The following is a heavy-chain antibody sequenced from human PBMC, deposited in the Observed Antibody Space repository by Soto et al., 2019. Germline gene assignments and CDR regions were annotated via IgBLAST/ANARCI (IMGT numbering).Heavy chain of an antibody. CDR3: AREGRCSGGSCQVFIGMDV. D-gene: IGHD2-15*01. CDR1: GGSINVFF. CDR2: MYNSGTI. V-gene: IGHV4-59*01. Sequence: PSDTLSLTCTDSGGSINVFFWSWLRQPPGKLLEWIGYMYNSGTINNNPSLKSRVTMLIDRSTNQFSLRLTSVTAADTAVYYCAREGRCSGGSCQVFIGMDVWGQGTTVTVS. J-gene: IGHJ6*02.